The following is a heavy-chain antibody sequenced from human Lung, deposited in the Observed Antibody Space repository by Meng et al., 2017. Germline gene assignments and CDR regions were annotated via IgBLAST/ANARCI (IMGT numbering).Heavy chain of an antibody. Sequence: QVQLQESGPGLVKPSGTLSLTSAVSGGSISSNNGWSWVRQTPGRGLEWIGEVYHSGSTNYNPSLKSRVIISVNNSKNQFSLKLTSVTAADTAVYYCARDDSGYADFDSWGQGTLVTVSS. CDR1: GGSISSNNG. D-gene: IGHD3-22*01. CDR2: VYHSGST. V-gene: IGHV4-4*02. J-gene: IGHJ4*02. CDR3: ARDDSGYADFDS.